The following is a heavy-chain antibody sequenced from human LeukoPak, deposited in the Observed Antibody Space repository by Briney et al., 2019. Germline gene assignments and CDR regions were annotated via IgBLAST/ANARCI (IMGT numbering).Heavy chain of an antibody. D-gene: IGHD3-22*01. CDR1: GYTFTAYY. V-gene: IGHV1-2*02. J-gene: IGHJ4*02. CDR3: ARDDGYYDY. CDR2: INPNSGAT. Sequence: ASVKVSCKASGYTFTAYYIHWLRQAPGQGLEWMAWINPNSGATKYAQKFQDRVTVTRDTSVGTAYMELRSLRSDDTAVYYCARDDGYYDYWGQGTLVTVSS.